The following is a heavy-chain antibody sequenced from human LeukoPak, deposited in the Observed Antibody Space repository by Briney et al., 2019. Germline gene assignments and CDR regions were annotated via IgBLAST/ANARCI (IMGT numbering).Heavy chain of an antibody. D-gene: IGHD2-2*02. CDR2: INHSGST. J-gene: IGHJ6*02. CDR3: ASTPIVVVPAAIPYYYYYGMDV. CDR1: GGSFSGYY. V-gene: IGHV4-34*01. Sequence: PSETLSLTCAVYGGSFSGYYWSWIRQPPGKGLEWIGEINHSGSTNYNPSLKSRVTISVDTSKNQFSLKLSSVTAADTAVYYCASTPIVVVPAAIPYYYYYGMDVWGQGTTVTVSS.